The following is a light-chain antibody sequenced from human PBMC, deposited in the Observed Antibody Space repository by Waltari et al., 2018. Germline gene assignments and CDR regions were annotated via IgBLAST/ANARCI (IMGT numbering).Light chain of an antibody. CDR2: DAS. V-gene: IGKV3-20*01. CDR1: QSVSRT. Sequence: EIVLTQSPGTLCLSPGERATLSCRASQSVSRTLAWYQQKPGQAPRRLIYDASTRATGIPDRFSGSGSGTDFSLTISRLEPEDFAVYYCQKYGTLPATFGQGTKVEIK. CDR3: QKYGTLPAT. J-gene: IGKJ1*01.